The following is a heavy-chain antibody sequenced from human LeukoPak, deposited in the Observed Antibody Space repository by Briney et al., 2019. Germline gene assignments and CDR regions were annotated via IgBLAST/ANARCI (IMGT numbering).Heavy chain of an antibody. V-gene: IGHV3-7*01. CDR1: GFTFSSYW. CDR2: IKQDGSEK. D-gene: IGHD4-17*01. CDR3: ASAYRGDYADY. J-gene: IGHJ4*02. Sequence: GGSLRLSCAASGFTFSSYWMSWVRQAPGKGLEWVANIKQDGSEKYYVDSVKGRFTISRDNAKNSLYLQMNSLRAEDTAVYYYASAYRGDYADYWGQGTLVTVSS.